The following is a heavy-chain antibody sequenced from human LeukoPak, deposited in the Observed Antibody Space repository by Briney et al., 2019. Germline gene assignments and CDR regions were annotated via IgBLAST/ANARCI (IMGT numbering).Heavy chain of an antibody. CDR1: GGTFSSYA. V-gene: IGHV1-69*13. CDR2: IIPIFGTA. CDR3: ARGPVRFLEWLSPVGMDV. J-gene: IGHJ6*04. Sequence: ASVKVSCKASGGTFSSYAISWVRQAPGQGLEWMGGIIPIFGTANDAQKFQGRVTITADESTSTAYMELSSLRSEDTAVYYCARGPVRFLEWLSPVGMDVWGKGTTVTVSS. D-gene: IGHD3-3*01.